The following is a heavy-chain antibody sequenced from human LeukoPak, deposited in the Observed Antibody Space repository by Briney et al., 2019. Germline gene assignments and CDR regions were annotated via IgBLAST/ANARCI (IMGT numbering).Heavy chain of an antibody. CDR1: GGSIKSRYYY. J-gene: IGHJ4*02. V-gene: IGHV4-39*01. CDR3: ARHEVSYCGGDCYSPGFAPPDFDY. D-gene: IGHD2-21*02. Sequence: SETLSRTCTVSGGSIKSRYYYWGWIRQPPGKGLEWIGSIYYSGNTYYNPSLKSRVTISVDTSKNQFSLRLSSVTAADTAVYYCARHEVSYCGGDCYSPGFAPPDFDYWGQGTLVTVSS. CDR2: IYYSGNT.